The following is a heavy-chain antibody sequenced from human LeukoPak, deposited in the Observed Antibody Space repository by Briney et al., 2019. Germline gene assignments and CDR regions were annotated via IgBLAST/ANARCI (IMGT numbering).Heavy chain of an antibody. D-gene: IGHD5-18*01. Sequence: ASVKVSCKASGGTFSSYAITWVRQAPGQGLEWMGGIIPIFDTANYAQKFQGRVTITADESTSTAYMELSSLRSEDTAVYYCARTAIYYYYMDVWGKGTTVTVSS. V-gene: IGHV1-69*13. CDR3: ARTAIYYYYMDV. CDR1: GGTFSSYA. CDR2: IIPIFDTA. J-gene: IGHJ6*03.